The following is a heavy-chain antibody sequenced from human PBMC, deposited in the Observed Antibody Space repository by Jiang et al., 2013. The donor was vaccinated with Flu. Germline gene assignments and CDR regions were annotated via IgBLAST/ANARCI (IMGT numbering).Heavy chain of an antibody. CDR1: GGSFSGYY. D-gene: IGHD6-25*01. J-gene: IGHJ6*02. CDR3: ARVRSATLPSPYYYRGLDV. V-gene: IGHV4-34*01. CDR2: INHSGRI. Sequence: GLVKPSETLSLTCAVYGGSFSGYYWSWIRQPPGKGLEWIGEINHSGRINYNPSLKSRVTISVDSSKNQFSLKLSSVTAADTAVYFCARVRSATLPSPYYYRGLDVWGQGTTVTVSS.